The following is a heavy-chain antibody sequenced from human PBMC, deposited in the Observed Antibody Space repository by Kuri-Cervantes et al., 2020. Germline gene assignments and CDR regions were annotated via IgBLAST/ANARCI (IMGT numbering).Heavy chain of an antibody. J-gene: IGHJ4*02. Sequence: SQTLSLTCAVSGYSLSSGSYWGWIRQPPGKGLEWIGAIYHGGTTYYNPSLKSRVTMSGDTSKNQFSLRLNSVTAADTAIYFCTRLTGDYYDSDGQSYYFDSWGPGTLVTVSS. CDR3: TRLTGDYYDSDGQSYYFDS. V-gene: IGHV4-38-2*01. D-gene: IGHD3-22*01. CDR2: IYHGGTT. CDR1: GYSLSSGSY.